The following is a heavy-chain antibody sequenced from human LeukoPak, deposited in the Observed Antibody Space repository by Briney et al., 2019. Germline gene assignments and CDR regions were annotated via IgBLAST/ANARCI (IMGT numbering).Heavy chain of an antibody. Sequence: PSETLSLTCTVSGGSISSSSYYWGWIRQPPGKGLEWIGSIYYSGSTYYNPSPKSRVTISVDTSKNQFSLKLSSVTAADTAVYYCARHRPHYDILTGLYYFDYWGQGTLVTVSS. CDR3: ARHRPHYDILTGLYYFDY. CDR1: GGSISSSSYY. V-gene: IGHV4-39*01. CDR2: IYYSGST. D-gene: IGHD3-9*01. J-gene: IGHJ4*02.